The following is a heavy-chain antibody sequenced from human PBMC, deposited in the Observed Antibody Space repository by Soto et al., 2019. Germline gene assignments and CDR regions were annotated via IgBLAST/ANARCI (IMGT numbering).Heavy chain of an antibody. V-gene: IGHV2-5*02. CDR1: GFSLSTTGVG. J-gene: IGHJ6*02. CDR3: VQSRCGGDCLQSYSSHSYYGLDV. Sequence: QITLKESGPTLVKPTQPLTLTCTFSGFSLSTTGVGVGWIRQPPGKALEWLALIYWDDDKRYNPSLKSRLTITKDTSNNQVVLTMTNMDPVHTATYYCVQSRCGGDCLQSYSSHSYYGLDVWGQGTTVTVSS. D-gene: IGHD2-21*01. CDR2: IYWDDDK.